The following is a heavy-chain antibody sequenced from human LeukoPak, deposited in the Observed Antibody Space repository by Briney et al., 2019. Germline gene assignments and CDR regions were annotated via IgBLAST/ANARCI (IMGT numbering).Heavy chain of an antibody. CDR1: GFTFSSYA. J-gene: IGHJ3*02. D-gene: IGHD6-13*01. CDR3: AKDLRIAAADKEPGGAFDI. V-gene: IGHV3-23*01. CDR2: INGSGGST. Sequence: GGSLRLSCAASGFTFSSYAMSWVRQAPGEGLEWVSAINGSGGSTYYADSVKGRFTISRDNAKNSLYLQMNSLRAEDMALYYCAKDLRIAAADKEPGGAFDIWGQGTMVTVSS.